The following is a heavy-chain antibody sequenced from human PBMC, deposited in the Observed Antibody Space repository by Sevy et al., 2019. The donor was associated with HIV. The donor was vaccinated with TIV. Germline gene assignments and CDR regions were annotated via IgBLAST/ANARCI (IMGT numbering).Heavy chain of an antibody. CDR2: ISYDGSDK. CDR1: GFNFRIYA. V-gene: IGHV3-30*03. Sequence: GGSLRLSCAASGFNFRIYAMHWVRQAPGKGLEWVAVISYDGSDKFYAESVKGRFTISRYNSKNMVFLQLNSLRGDDTAVYYCATGRQGATYGYWGQGPPVTVSS. J-gene: IGHJ4*02. CDR3: ATGRQGATYGY. D-gene: IGHD1-26*01.